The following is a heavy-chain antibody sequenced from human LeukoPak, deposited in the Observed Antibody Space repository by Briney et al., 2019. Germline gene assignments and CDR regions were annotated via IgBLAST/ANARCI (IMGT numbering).Heavy chain of an antibody. J-gene: IGHJ3*02. CDR2: VYHSGST. Sequence: SETLSLTCTVSGYSISSGYYWGWIRQPPGKRLEWLGSVYHSGSTYYNPSLKSRVTISLDTSRNQFSLKLSSVTAADTAVYYCVRASERRSAFDIWGQGTMVTVSS. CDR3: VRASERRSAFDI. D-gene: IGHD1-1*01. V-gene: IGHV4-38-2*02. CDR1: GYSISSGYY.